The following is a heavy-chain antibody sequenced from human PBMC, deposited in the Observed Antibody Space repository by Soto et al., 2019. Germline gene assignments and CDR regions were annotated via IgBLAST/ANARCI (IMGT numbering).Heavy chain of an antibody. J-gene: IGHJ6*02. D-gene: IGHD6-13*01. CDR3: ARRRGRQQLVKRSYNGMEV. CDR1: GVSFSGYY. V-gene: IGHV4-34*01. Sequence: SETLSLTCAVYGVSFSGYYWSWIRHSPGKGLEWIGEINHSGSTNYNPSLKSRVTISVDTSKNQFSLKLSSVSAADTAVYFCARRRGRQQLVKRSYNGMEVWGQGTTVTVSS. CDR2: INHSGST.